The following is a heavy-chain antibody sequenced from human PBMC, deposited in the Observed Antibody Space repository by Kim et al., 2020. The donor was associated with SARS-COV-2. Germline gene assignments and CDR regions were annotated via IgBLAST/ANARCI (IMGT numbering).Heavy chain of an antibody. CDR2: NYYSGST. D-gene: IGHD3-3*01. CDR3: ARTKRITIFGVVQWFDP. CDR1: GGSISSGDYY. V-gene: IGHV4-30-4*01. Sequence: TLSLTCTVSGGSISSGDYYWSWIRQPPGKGLEWIGYNYYSGSTYYNPSPKRRVTISVDTSKNQFSLKLSSVTAADTAVYYCARTKRITIFGVVQWFDPWGQGTLVTVSS. J-gene: IGHJ5*02.